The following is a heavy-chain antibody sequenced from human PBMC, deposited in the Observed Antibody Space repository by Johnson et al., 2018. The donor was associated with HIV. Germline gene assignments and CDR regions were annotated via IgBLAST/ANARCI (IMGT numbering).Heavy chain of an antibody. J-gene: IGHJ3*02. V-gene: IGHV3-7*01. Sequence: EVQLVESGGGLVQPGGSLRLSCAASGFTVSSNYMSWVRQAPGKGLEWVANIKQDGSEKYYVDSVKGRFTISRDNSKNTLYLQMNSLRPYDTAVYYCAKDERAGQWLVLAFDIWGQGTMVTVSS. CDR1: GFTVSSNY. CDR2: IKQDGSEK. CDR3: AKDERAGQWLVLAFDI. D-gene: IGHD6-19*01.